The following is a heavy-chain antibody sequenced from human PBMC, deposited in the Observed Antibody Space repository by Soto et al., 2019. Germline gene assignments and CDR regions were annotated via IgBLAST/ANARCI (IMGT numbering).Heavy chain of an antibody. CDR2: VYYSGST. V-gene: IGHV4-39*01. CDR1: GGSISQSGHF. J-gene: IGHJ4*02. D-gene: IGHD1-1*01. CDR3: VMCGGPRTGTYFFES. Sequence: QLQLQESGPGLVKPSEILSLTCTVSGGSISQSGHFWGWVRQPPGKGLEWIASVYYSGSTYFDPSLKSRLTISVDTSKNQFYLKLSSVTAADTAVYYCVMCGGPRTGTYFFESWGQGTLVTVSS.